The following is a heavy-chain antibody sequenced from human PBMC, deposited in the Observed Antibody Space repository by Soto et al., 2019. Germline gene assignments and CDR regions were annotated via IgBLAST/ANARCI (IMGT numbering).Heavy chain of an antibody. Sequence: EVQLLESGGGLVQPGGSLRLSCAASGFTFSSSAMSWVRQAAGKTLEWVSSISGSGDRTYYADSVKGRFTISRDNSKNTLYLQMDSLSVEDTAVYYCAKIAVTGIWYFDLWGRGTLVTVSS. CDR2: ISGSGDRT. V-gene: IGHV3-23*01. CDR1: GFTFSSSA. J-gene: IGHJ2*01. D-gene: IGHD6-19*01. CDR3: AKIAVTGIWYFDL.